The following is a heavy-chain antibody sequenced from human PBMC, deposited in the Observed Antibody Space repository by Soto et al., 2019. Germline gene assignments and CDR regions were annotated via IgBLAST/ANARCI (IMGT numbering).Heavy chain of an antibody. Sequence: ASVKVSCKASGYTFPSYAMHWVRQAPGQRLEWMGWINAGNGNTKYSQKFQGRVTITRDTSASTAYMELSSLRSEDTAVYYCARTLVGATPADYWGQGTLVTVSS. CDR1: GYTFPSYA. V-gene: IGHV1-3*01. J-gene: IGHJ4*02. CDR2: INAGNGNT. CDR3: ARTLVGATPADY. D-gene: IGHD1-26*01.